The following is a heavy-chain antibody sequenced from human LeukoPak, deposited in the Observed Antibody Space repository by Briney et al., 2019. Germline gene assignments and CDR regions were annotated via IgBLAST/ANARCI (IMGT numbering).Heavy chain of an antibody. Sequence: GGSLRLSCAASGFTFSSYAMSWVRQAPGKGLEWVSAISGSCGSTYYADSVKGRFTISRDNSKNTLYLQMNSLRAEDTAVYYCAKRLGFSGWYGTPDYWGQGTLVTVSS. D-gene: IGHD6-19*01. CDR2: ISGSCGST. V-gene: IGHV3-23*01. J-gene: IGHJ4*01. CDR3: AKRLGFSGWYGTPDY. CDR1: GFTFSSYA.